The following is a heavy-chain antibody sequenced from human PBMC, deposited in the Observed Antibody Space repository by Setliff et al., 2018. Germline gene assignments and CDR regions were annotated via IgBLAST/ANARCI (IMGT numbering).Heavy chain of an antibody. D-gene: IGHD2-2*03. V-gene: IGHV1-18*01. CDR3: ARGPVDFVVVPAAAVFDF. CDR1: GYIFTKYG. J-gene: IGHJ4*02. CDR2: IGVYNGNT. Sequence: GASVKVSCKASGYIFTKYGINWVRQAPGQGLEWMGWIGVYNGNTLHAQNFQGRLTVTTDTSTNTAYMERRSLRSDDTAVYYCARGPVDFVVVPAAAVFDFWGQGTLVTVSS.